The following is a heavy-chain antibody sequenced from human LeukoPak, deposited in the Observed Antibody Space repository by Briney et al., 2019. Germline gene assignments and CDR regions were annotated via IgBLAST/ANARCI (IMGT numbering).Heavy chain of an antibody. J-gene: IGHJ4*02. Sequence: ASVKVSCKVSGYTLTELSMHWVRQAPGKGLEWMGGFDPEDGETIYAQKFQGRVTMTEDTSTGTAYMELSSLRSEDTAVYYCATDYQSIAAAGMPFDYWGQGTLVTVSS. D-gene: IGHD6-13*01. V-gene: IGHV1-24*01. CDR1: GYTLTELS. CDR2: FDPEDGET. CDR3: ATDYQSIAAAGMPFDY.